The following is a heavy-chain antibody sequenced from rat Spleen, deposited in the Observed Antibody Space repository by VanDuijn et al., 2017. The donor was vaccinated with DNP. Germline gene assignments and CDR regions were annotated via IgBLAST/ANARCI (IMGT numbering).Heavy chain of an antibody. Sequence: EVQLQESGSGLVKPSQSLALTCSVTGYSITSNYWGWIRKFPGNKMEWIGHISYSGITTYNPSLKSRISIIRDTSKNHFFLQLSSVTTEDPATYYCARYEGLRVPHYFDYWGQGVMVTVSS. J-gene: IGHJ2*01. CDR3: ARYEGLRVPHYFDY. D-gene: IGHD1-7*01. CDR1: GYSITSNY. V-gene: IGHV3-1*01. CDR2: ISYSGIT.